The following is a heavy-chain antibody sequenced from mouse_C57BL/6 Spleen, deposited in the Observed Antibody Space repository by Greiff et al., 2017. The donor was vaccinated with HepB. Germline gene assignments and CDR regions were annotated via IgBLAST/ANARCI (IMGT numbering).Heavy chain of an antibody. CDR3: ATLITAVEGFAY. CDR2: ISRGSSTI. J-gene: IGHJ3*01. D-gene: IGHD1-1*01. Sequence: EVQGVESGGGLVKPGGSLKLSCAASGFTFSDYGMHWVRQAPEKGLEWVAYISRGSSTIYYADTVKGRFTISRDNAKNTLCLQMTSLRSEDTAMYYCATLITAVEGFAYWGQGTLVTVSA. V-gene: IGHV5-17*01. CDR1: GFTFSDYG.